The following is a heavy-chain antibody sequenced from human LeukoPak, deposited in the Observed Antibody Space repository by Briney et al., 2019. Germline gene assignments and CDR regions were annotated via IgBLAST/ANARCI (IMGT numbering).Heavy chain of an antibody. CDR3: ARLGYDYGYYYYGMDV. CDR2: IHYTGNT. Sequence: SETLSLTCTVPGVPISSGGYYWRWIRKDPGKGPEWLGHIHYTGNTYYKPSLKSRLAIAVDTSTTQFSLKVNSVTAADTAVYYCARLGYDYGYYYYGMDVWGQGTTVTVSS. CDR1: GVPISSGGYY. V-gene: IGHV4-31*03. J-gene: IGHJ6*02. D-gene: IGHD3-22*01.